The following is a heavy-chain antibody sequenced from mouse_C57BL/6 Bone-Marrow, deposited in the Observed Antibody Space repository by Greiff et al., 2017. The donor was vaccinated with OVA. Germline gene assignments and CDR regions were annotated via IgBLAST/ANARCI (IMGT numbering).Heavy chain of an antibody. CDR3: ARRGNWGYAMDY. CDR2: IDPSDSET. Sequence: QVQLQQSGAELVRPGSSVKLSCKASGYTFTSYWMHWVKQRPIQGLEWIGNIDPSDSETHYNQKFKDKATLTVDKSSSTAYMQLSSLTSEDSAVYYCARRGNWGYAMDYWGQGTSVTVSS. V-gene: IGHV1-52*01. J-gene: IGHJ4*01. CDR1: GYTFTSYW.